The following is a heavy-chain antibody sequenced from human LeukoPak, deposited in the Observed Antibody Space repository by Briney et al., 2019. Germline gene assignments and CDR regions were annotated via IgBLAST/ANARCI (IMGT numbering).Heavy chain of an antibody. V-gene: IGHV3-21*01. CDR3: ARDLRTYYYGSGSGDREY. CDR2: ISSSSSYI. CDR1: GFTFSSYS. J-gene: IGHJ4*02. D-gene: IGHD3-10*01. Sequence: GGSLRLSCAASGFTFSSYSMNWVRQAPGKGLEWVSSISSSSSYIYYADSVKGRFTISRDNAKNSLYLQMNSLRAEHTAVYYFARDLRTYYYGSGSGDREYWRQGNLVTVSS.